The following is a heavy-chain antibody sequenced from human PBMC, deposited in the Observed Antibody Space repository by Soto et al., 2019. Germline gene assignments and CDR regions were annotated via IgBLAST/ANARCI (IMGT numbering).Heavy chain of an antibody. CDR3: ARVEDSSGWYLGAFDI. V-gene: IGHV1-3*01. CDR1: GYTFTSYA. J-gene: IGHJ3*02. CDR2: INAGNGNT. Sequence: ASVKVSCKASGYTFTSYAMHWVRQAPGQRLEWMGWINAGNGNTNYSQKLQGRVTMTRDTSTSTAYMELRSLRSDDTAVYYCARVEDSSGWYLGAFDIWGQGTMVTVSS. D-gene: IGHD6-19*01.